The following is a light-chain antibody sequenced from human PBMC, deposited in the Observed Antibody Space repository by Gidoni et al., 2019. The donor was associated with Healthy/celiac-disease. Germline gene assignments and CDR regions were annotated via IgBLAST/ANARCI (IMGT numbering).Light chain of an antibody. J-gene: IGKJ1*01. Sequence: EIVMTQSPATLSVSPGEGATLSCRASQSVSSNLAWYQQKPGQAPRLRIYGASTRATGIPARFSGRGAVTEFTLTISSLQSEDFAVYYCQQYNNGPRTFGQGTKVEIK. CDR2: GAS. CDR1: QSVSSN. CDR3: QQYNNGPRT. V-gene: IGKV3-15*01.